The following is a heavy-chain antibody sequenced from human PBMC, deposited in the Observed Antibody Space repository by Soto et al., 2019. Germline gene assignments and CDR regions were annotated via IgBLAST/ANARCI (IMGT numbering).Heavy chain of an antibody. J-gene: IGHJ3*02. CDR3: ARIWGPNYGGALDI. CDR1: GFSLSTSGMR. D-gene: IGHD4-17*01. V-gene: IGHV2-70*04. CDR2: IDWDDDN. Sequence: ESGPTLVNPTQPLTLTCTFSGFSLSTSGMRVCWLRQPPGKALEWLARIDWDDDNFYSTSLKTRLTISKDTSTNQVVLTMTNMDPVDTATYYCARIWGPNYGGALDIWGQGTMVTVSS.